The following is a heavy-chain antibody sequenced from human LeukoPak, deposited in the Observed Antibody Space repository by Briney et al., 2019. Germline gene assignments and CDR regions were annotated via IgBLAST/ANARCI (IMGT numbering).Heavy chain of an antibody. CDR1: DFTFA. Sequence: GGSLRLSCVVSDFTFAVSWVRQAPGKGLEWISTINGRGDDSFHADSVKGRFTISRDTSKNTLYLHMTSLRAADTAMCFCVRMRGPERRHCFDYWSQGAPLIVSS. CDR2: INGRGDDS. CDR3: VRMRGPERRHCFDY. D-gene: IGHD1-1*01. V-gene: IGHV3-23*01. J-gene: IGHJ4*02.